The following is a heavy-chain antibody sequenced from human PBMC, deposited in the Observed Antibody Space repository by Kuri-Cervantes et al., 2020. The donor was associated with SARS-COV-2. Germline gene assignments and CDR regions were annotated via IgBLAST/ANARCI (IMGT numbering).Heavy chain of an antibody. J-gene: IGHJ4*02. D-gene: IGHD4-17*01. CDR1: GYTFTTHH. Sequence: VSVKVSCKASGYTFTTHHLHWVRQAPGQGLEWMGIINPSDGSTNYAQKFQGRITMTRDTSTSTVYMELSSLRSEDTALYYCARIDYGDFVRGDYWGQGTLVTVSS. CDR3: ARIDYGDFVRGDY. CDR2: INPSDGST. V-gene: IGHV1-46*01.